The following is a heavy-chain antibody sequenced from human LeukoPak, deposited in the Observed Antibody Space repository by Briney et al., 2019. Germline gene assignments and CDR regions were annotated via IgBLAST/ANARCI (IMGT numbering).Heavy chain of an antibody. D-gene: IGHD5-12*01. CDR1: GYTFTSYD. Sequence: ASVKVSCKASGYTFTSYDINWVRQATGQGLEWMGWMNPNSGNTGYAQKFQGRVTITRNTSISTAYMELSSLRSEDTAVYYCARGKLYSGYDYLDYWGQGTLVTVSS. CDR3: ARGKLYSGYDYLDY. CDR2: MNPNSGNT. V-gene: IGHV1-8*03. J-gene: IGHJ4*02.